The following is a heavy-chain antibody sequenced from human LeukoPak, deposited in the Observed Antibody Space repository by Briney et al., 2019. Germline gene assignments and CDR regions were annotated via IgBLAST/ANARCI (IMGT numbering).Heavy chain of an antibody. CDR1: GGSISSYY. CDR3: ARDNWNHEFDY. Sequence: PSETLSLTCAVSGGSISSYYWSWIRQPAGKGLEWIGRICTTGSTNYNPSLKSRVTISVDRSKNQFSLKLSSVTAADTAVYYCARDNWNHEFDYWGQGTLVTVSS. V-gene: IGHV4-4*07. CDR2: ICTTGST. D-gene: IGHD1-14*01. J-gene: IGHJ4*02.